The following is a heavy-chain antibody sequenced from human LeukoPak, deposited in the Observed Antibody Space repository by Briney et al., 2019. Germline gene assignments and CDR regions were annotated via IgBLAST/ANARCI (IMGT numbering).Heavy chain of an antibody. J-gene: IGHJ4*02. V-gene: IGHV4-59*01. CDR3: ARDRDSSGWYYFDY. D-gene: IGHD6-19*01. Sequence: PSETLPLTCTVSGGSISSYYWSWIRQPPGKGLEWIGYIYYSGSTNYNPSLKSRVTISVDTSKNQFSLKLSSVTAADTAVYYCARDRDSSGWYYFDYWGQGTLVTVSS. CDR1: GGSISSYY. CDR2: IYYSGST.